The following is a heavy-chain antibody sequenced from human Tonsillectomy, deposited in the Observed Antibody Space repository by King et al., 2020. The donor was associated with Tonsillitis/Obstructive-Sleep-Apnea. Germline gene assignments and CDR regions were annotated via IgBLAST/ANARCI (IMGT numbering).Heavy chain of an antibody. CDR1: GFSFDEYA. CDR2: ISWNSGTI. V-gene: IGHV3-9*01. CDR3: AKCLIIAESGTPGDAFDI. J-gene: IGHJ3*02. D-gene: IGHD6-13*01. Sequence: QLVQSGGGLVQPGRSLRLSCAASGFSFDEYAMYWVRQAPGKGLEWVSGISWNSGTIRYADSVKGRFTISRDNAKNSLYLQMNSLRTEDTALYHCAKCLIIAESGTPGDAFDIWGLGTMVTVSS.